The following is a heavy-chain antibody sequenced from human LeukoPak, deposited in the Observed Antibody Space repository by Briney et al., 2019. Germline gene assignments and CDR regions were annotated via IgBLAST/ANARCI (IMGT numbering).Heavy chain of an antibody. CDR2: IYYSGST. CDR3: ARVSVIAAAGDNWFDP. Sequence: SETLSLTCAVYGGSFSGYYWSWIRQPLGKGLEWIGYIYYSGSTNYNPSLKSRVTISVDTSKNQFSLKLSSVTAADTAVYYCARVSVIAAAGDNWFDPWGQGTLVTVSS. J-gene: IGHJ5*02. CDR1: GGSFSGYY. V-gene: IGHV4-59*01. D-gene: IGHD6-13*01.